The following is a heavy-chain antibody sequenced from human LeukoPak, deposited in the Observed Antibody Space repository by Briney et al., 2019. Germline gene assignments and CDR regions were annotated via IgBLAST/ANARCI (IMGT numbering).Heavy chain of an antibody. Sequence: SETLCLTCTVPGGSISSGDYYWSWIRQPPGKGLEWLGYIYYSGSTYYNPSLKSRVTISVDTSKNQFSLKLSSVTAADTAVYYCARIVGDILTGYLPPYYYYGMDVWGQGTTVTVSS. CDR3: ARIVGDILTGYLPPYYYYGMDV. CDR2: IYYSGST. D-gene: IGHD3-9*01. J-gene: IGHJ6*02. CDR1: GGSISSGDYY. V-gene: IGHV4-30-4*01.